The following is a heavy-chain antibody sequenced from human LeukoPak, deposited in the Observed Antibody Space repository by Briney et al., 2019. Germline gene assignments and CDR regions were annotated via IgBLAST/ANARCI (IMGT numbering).Heavy chain of an antibody. J-gene: IGHJ4*02. CDR1: GFTFSSYG. Sequence: GGSLRLSCAASGFTFSSYGINWVRQAPGKGLEWVSAISDGGGSTYYADSVKGRFTISRDSSKNTLYLQMNSLRAEDTAVYYCAKRGAEVGATVAPGDYWGQGTLVTVSS. CDR2: ISDGGGST. CDR3: AKRGAEVGATVAPGDY. V-gene: IGHV3-23*01. D-gene: IGHD1-26*01.